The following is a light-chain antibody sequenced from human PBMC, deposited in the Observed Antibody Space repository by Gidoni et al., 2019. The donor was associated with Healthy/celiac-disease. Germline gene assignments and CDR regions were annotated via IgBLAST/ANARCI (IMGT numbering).Light chain of an antibody. CDR2: LGS. Sequence: EIVMTQSPLSLPVTPGEPASISCRSSQSLLHSNGYKYLDWYLQKPGQSPQLLIYLGSNRASGVPDRFSGSGSGTDFTLKISRVEAEDVGVSYCMQALHTPYTFGQGTKSGDQ. J-gene: IGKJ2*01. V-gene: IGKV2-28*01. CDR1: QSLLHSNGYKY. CDR3: MQALHTPYT.